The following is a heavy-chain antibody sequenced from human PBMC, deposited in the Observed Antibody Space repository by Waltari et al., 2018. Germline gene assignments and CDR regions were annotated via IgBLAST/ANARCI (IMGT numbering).Heavy chain of an antibody. J-gene: IGHJ5*02. V-gene: IGHV4-59*01. CDR1: GGSISSYY. Sequence: QVQLQESGPGLVKPSETLSLTCTVSGGSISSYYWSWLRQPPGKGLEWIGYIYYSGSTNYNPSLKSRVTISVDTSKNQFSLKLSSVTAADTAVYYCARAHYDFWSGYAVDPWGQGTLVTVSS. CDR3: ARAHYDFWSGYAVDP. D-gene: IGHD3-3*01. CDR2: IYYSGST.